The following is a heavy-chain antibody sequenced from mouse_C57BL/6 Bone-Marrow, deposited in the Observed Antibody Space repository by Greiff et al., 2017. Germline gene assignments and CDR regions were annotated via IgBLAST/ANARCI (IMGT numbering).Heavy chain of an antibody. D-gene: IGHD4-1*01. CDR3: ARGVLGIWYFDV. J-gene: IGHJ1*03. CDR2: IYPGGGYT. V-gene: IGHV1-63*01. Sequence: VQLQESGAELVRPGTSVTMSCKASGYTFTNYWIGWAKQRPGHGLEWIGDIYPGGGYTNYNEKFKGKATLTADKSSSTAYMQFSSLTSEDSAIYYCARGVLGIWYFDVWGTGTTVTVSS. CDR1: GYTFTNYW.